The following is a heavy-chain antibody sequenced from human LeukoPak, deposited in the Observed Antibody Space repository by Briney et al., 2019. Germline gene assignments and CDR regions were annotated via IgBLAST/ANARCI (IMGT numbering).Heavy chain of an antibody. V-gene: IGHV3-53*01. J-gene: IGHJ4*02. D-gene: IGHD1-26*01. CDR1: GFSVSSNY. CDR3: ARAQVGAPDY. CDR2: IYSGGST. Sequence: GGSLRLSCAASGFSVSSNYMSWVRQAPGKGLEWVSVIYSGGSTYYADSVKGRFTISRDSSKNSLYLQMNSLRAEDTAVYYCARAQVGAPDYWGQGTLVTVSS.